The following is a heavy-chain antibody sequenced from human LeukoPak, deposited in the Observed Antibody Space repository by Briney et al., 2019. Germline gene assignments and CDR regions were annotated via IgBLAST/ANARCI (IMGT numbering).Heavy chain of an antibody. CDR2: ISGDTSAI. J-gene: IGHJ4*02. Sequence: GGSLRLPCAASGFPFSSYSMNWVRQAPGKGLEWVSYISGDTSAIYYADSVKGRFTISRDNAKNSVYLQMNSLRAEDTALYYCARDYVYSCDHWGQGILVTVSS. CDR3: ARDYVYSCDH. V-gene: IGHV3-48*01. D-gene: IGHD3-16*01. CDR1: GFPFSSYS.